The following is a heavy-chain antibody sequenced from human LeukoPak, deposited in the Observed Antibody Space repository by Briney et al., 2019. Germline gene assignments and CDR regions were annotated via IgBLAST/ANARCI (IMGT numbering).Heavy chain of an antibody. J-gene: IGHJ4*02. CDR2: IHPNNGAT. CDR1: GYTFTGRGWY. V-gene: IGHV1-2*02. Sequence: DSVKVSCKASGYTFTGRGWYLYGLRQAPGQVLECVGWIHPNNGATLYAQKFQGRVAMTTDTSISTAYMELSRLRPDDTAMYYCARDGPAQMVDFDYWGQGTLVTVSS. D-gene: IGHD3-10*01. CDR3: ARDGPAQMVDFDY.